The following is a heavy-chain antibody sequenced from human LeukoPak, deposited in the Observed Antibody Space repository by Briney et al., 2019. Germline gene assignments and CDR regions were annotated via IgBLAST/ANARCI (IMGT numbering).Heavy chain of an antibody. J-gene: IGHJ3*02. CDR2: ISWNSGSI. D-gene: IGHD3-22*01. V-gene: IGHV3-9*01. Sequence: PGRSLRLSCAASGFTFDDYAMHWVRQAPGKGLEWVSGISWNSGSIGYADSVKSRFTISRDNAKNSLYLQMNSLRAEDTALYYCAKGQHYYDSSGYYLGHDAFDIWGQGTMVTVSS. CDR1: GFTFDDYA. CDR3: AKGQHYYDSSGYYLGHDAFDI.